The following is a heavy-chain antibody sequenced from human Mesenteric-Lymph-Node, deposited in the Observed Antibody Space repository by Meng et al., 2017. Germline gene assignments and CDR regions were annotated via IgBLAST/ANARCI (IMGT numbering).Heavy chain of an antibody. J-gene: IGHJ4*02. D-gene: IGHD5-18*01. V-gene: IGHV3-33*01. CDR1: GFTFSSLG. CDR2: IWSDGNTK. Sequence: QVHLVESGGGVVQPGRSLRLSCAASGFTFSSLGMHWVRQAPGKGLEWVAVIWSDGNTKYYADSVKDRFTISRDNSKSTLYLQMNSLRAEDTAVYYCTGNSHIYGFDYWGPGTLVPSPQ. CDR3: TGNSHIYGFDY.